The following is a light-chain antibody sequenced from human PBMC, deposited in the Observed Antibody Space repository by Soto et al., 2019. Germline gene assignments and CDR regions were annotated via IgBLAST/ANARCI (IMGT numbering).Light chain of an antibody. Sequence: DNVFTQSPGTLSLSPGERATLSCRASQSLSSSYLAWYQHRPGQAPRLLIYQTSIRAAGIPARFSASGSGTDFTLTISDVQPEDFALYYCHQRQSWPRTFAQGTKVDIK. CDR2: QTS. CDR3: HQRQSWPRT. V-gene: IGKV3-11*01. CDR1: QSLSSSY. J-gene: IGKJ1*01.